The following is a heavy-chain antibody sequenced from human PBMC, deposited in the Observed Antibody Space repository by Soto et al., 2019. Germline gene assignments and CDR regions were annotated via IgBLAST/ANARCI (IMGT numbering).Heavy chain of an antibody. CDR3: MSYNSGWKY. CDR1: GDSISSMNW. Sequence: SETLSLTCAVSGDSISSMNWWSWVRQPPGKGLEWIGEIYHSGSTNYNPSLKSRVTISVDKSKNQFSLKLSSVTAADTAVFHCMSYNSGWKYWGQGTVVTVSS. J-gene: IGHJ4*02. CDR2: IYHSGST. D-gene: IGHD5-12*01. V-gene: IGHV4-4*02.